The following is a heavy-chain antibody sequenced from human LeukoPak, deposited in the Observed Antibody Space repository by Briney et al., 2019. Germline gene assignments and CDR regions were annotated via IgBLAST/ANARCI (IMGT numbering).Heavy chain of an antibody. V-gene: IGHV3-15*01. D-gene: IGHD1-26*01. Sequence: GGSLRLSCAASGFTFSVTWMSWVRQAPERGLEWVGRFKSKAAGGTTDYAAPVAGRFTISRDDSKNMLYLQMNSLKTEDTAVYYCTRGAPQADVFDIWGQGTMVTVSS. CDR2: FKSKAAGGTT. CDR1: GFTFSVTW. J-gene: IGHJ3*02. CDR3: TRGAPQADVFDI.